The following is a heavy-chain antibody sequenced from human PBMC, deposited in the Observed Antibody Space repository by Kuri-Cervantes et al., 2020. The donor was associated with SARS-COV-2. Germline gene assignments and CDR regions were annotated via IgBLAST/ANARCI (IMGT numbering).Heavy chain of an antibody. CDR1: GASISSSSYY. J-gene: IGHJ6*03. CDR2: IYYSGST. Sequence: SETLSLTCTVSGASISSSSYYWGWIRPPPGKGLEWIGSIYYSGSTYYNPSLKSRVTISVDTYKNQFSLKLSSVTAADTAVYYCASLVGATGYYYYMDVWGKGTTVTVSS. D-gene: IGHD1-26*01. CDR3: ASLVGATGYYYYMDV. V-gene: IGHV4-39*01.